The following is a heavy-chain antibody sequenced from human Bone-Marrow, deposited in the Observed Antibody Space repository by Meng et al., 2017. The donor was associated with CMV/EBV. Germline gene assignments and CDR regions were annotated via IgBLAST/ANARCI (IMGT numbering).Heavy chain of an antibody. V-gene: IGHV1-69*05. CDR1: GGTFSSYA. Sequence: SVKVSCKASGGTFSSYAISWVRQAPGQGLEWMGGIIPIFGTANYAQKFQGRVTITTDESTSTAYMELGSLRSEDTAVYYCARERGQMHLTNYYYYGMDVWGQGTTVTVSS. D-gene: IGHD1-1*01. CDR2: IIPIFGTA. CDR3: ARERGQMHLTNYYYYGMDV. J-gene: IGHJ6*02.